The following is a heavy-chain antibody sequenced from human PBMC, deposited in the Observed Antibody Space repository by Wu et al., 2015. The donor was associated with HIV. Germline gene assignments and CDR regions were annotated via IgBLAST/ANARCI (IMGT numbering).Heavy chain of an antibody. CDR2: MNPNSGNT. Sequence: QVQLVQSGAEVKKPGASVKVSCKASGYTFTSYDINWVRQATGQGLEWMGWMNPNSGNTGYAQKFQGRVTMTRNTSISTAYMELSSLGSEDTAVYYCARGPWTGSGSYWYFQHWGQGTLVTVSS. J-gene: IGHJ1*01. CDR1: GYTFTSYD. V-gene: IGHV1-8*01. CDR3: ARGPWTGSGSYWYFQH. D-gene: IGHD3-10*01.